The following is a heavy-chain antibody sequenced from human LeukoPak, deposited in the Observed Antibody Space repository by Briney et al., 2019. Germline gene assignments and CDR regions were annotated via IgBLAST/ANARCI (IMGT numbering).Heavy chain of an antibody. D-gene: IGHD3-10*01. V-gene: IGHV1-69*13. CDR2: IIPIFGTA. J-gene: IGHJ4*02. CDR1: GGTFSSYA. Sequence: ASVKVSCKASGGTFSSYAISWVRQAPGQGLEWMGGIIPIFGTANYAQKFQGRVTITADESTSTAYMELSSLRSEDTAVYYCARAGVLWFGESKFDYWGQGTLVTVSS. CDR3: ARAGVLWFGESKFDY.